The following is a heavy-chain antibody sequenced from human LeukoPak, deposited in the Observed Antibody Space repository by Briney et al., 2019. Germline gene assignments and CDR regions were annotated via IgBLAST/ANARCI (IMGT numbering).Heavy chain of an antibody. CDR1: GGSIGYYY. V-gene: IGHV4-59*01. Sequence: SETLSLTCTVSGGSIGYYYWSWIRQSPGKGLEWIGCIYYSGNTRYNPSLKSRVTISIDTSKNQFSLKLSSVTAADTAVYYCAKGDTAIVSYFHYWGQGSLLTVSS. J-gene: IGHJ4*02. CDR3: AKGDTAIVSYFHY. CDR2: IYYSGNT. D-gene: IGHD5-18*01.